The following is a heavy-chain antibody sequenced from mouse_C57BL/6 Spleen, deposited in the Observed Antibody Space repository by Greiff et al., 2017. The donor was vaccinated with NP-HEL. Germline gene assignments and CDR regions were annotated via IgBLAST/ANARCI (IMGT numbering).Heavy chain of an antibody. CDR1: GYSITSGYD. CDR3: ARTGTRRGYFDY. D-gene: IGHD4-1*01. J-gene: IGHJ2*01. CDR2: ISYSGST. Sequence: DVKLVESGPGMVKPSQSLSLTCTVTGYSITSGYDWHWIRHFPGNKLEWMGYISYSGSTNYNPSLKSRISITHDTSKNHFFLKLNSVTTEDTATYYCARTGTRRGYFDYWGQGTTLTVSS. V-gene: IGHV3-1*01.